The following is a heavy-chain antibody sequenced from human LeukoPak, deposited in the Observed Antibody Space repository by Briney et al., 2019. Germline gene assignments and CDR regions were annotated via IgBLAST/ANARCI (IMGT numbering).Heavy chain of an antibody. J-gene: IGHJ4*02. CDR2: INHSGST. Sequence: SETLSLTCAVYGGSFSGYYWSWIRQPPGKGLEWIGEINHSGSTNYNPSLKSRVTISVDTSKNQFPLKLSSVTAADTAVYYCAGRYGSGSYPFDYWGQGTLVTVSS. D-gene: IGHD3-10*01. V-gene: IGHV4-34*01. CDR1: GGSFSGYY. CDR3: AGRYGSGSYPFDY.